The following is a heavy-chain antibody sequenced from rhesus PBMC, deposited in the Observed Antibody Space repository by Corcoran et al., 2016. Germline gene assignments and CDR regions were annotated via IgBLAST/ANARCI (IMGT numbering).Heavy chain of an antibody. Sequence: QVQLQESGPGLVKPSETLSLTCAVSGGSISSNYWSWIRQSQGEGLEWIWYFYGGRGSPSYNPTLKSRVPISTATSKNQFSLKLSSVTAADTAVYYGARGPRSHNSLDVWGRGVLVTVSS. CDR3: ARGPRSHNSLDV. CDR2: FYGGRGSP. D-gene: IGHD1-44*02. CDR1: GGSISSNY. V-gene: IGHV4-147*01. J-gene: IGHJ5-2*02.